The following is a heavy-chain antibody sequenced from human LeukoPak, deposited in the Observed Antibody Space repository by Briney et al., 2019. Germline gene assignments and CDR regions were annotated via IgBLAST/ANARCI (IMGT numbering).Heavy chain of an antibody. Sequence: GGSLRLSCAASGCTFSSYAMHWVRQAPGKGLEWVAVISYDGSNKYYADSVKGRFTISRDNSKNTLYLQMNSMRAEDTAVYYCAKVRSGYLYYFDYWGQGTLVTVSS. V-gene: IGHV3-30-3*01. CDR3: AKVRSGYLYYFDY. CDR2: ISYDGSNK. D-gene: IGHD3-22*01. J-gene: IGHJ4*02. CDR1: GCTFSSYA.